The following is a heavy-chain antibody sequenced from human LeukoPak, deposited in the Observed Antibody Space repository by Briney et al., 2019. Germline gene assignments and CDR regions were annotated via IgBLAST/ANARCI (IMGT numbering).Heavy chain of an antibody. J-gene: IGHJ4*02. CDR2: ISSSSIYI. CDR3: AREVGYSGYDSDY. Sequence: GGSLRLSCAASGFTFSSYDMNWVRQAPGKGLEWVSSISSSSIYIYYADSVKGRFTISRDNAKNSLYLQMNSLRAEDTAVDYCAREVGYSGYDSDYWGQGTLVTVSS. D-gene: IGHD5-12*01. V-gene: IGHV3-21*01. CDR1: GFTFSSYD.